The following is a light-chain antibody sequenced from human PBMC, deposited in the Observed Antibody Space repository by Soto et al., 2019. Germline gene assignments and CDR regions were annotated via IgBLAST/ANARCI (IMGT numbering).Light chain of an antibody. CDR1: QTISSW. J-gene: IGKJ1*01. CDR3: QLYNHQPGE. Sequence: QMDPSAPRWIGKDGESVTKTRRASQTISSWLAWYQQKPGKAPKLLIYKASTLKSGVPSRFSGSGSGTELNLTISGLQTEGFASQYCQLYNHQPGEIGQGTKVDIK. V-gene: IGKV1-5*03. CDR2: KAS.